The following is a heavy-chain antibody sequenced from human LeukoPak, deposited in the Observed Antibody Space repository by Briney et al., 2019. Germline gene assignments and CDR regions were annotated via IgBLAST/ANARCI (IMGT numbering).Heavy chain of an antibody. CDR2: ISSGSSTI. J-gene: IGHJ4*02. CDR1: GFTFSSYS. CDR3: ARGADPQWVIHAYDY. V-gene: IGHV3-48*01. D-gene: IGHD6-19*01. Sequence: GGSLRLSCAASGFTFSSYSMNWVRQALGKGLEWVSYISSGSSTIYYADSVKGRFTISRDNAKNSLYLQMNSLRAEDTAVYYCARGADPQWVIHAYDYWGQGTLVTVSS.